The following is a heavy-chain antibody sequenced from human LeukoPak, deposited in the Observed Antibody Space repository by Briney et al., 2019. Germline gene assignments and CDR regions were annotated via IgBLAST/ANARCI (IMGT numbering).Heavy chain of an antibody. V-gene: IGHV4-59*08. Sequence: PSETLSPTCTVSGGSISSYYWSWIRQPPGKGLEWIGYIYYSGSTNYNPSLKSRVTISVDTSKNQFSLKLSSVTAADTAVYYCARLQLLRYIDYWGQGTLVTVSS. CDR2: IYYSGST. CDR1: GGSISSYY. J-gene: IGHJ4*02. D-gene: IGHD3-22*01. CDR3: ARLQLLRYIDY.